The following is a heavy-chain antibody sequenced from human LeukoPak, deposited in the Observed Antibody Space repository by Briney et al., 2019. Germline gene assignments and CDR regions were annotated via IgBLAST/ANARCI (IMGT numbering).Heavy chain of an antibody. CDR2: IYPGDSDA. CDR3: ARHLITAAGISHYYYYMDV. D-gene: IGHD6-13*01. V-gene: IGHV5-51*01. CDR1: GYSFTSYW. J-gene: IGHJ6*03. Sequence: GESLKISCKGSGYSFTSYWIGWVRQMPGKGLGWMGIIYPGDSDARYSPSFQGQVTISADKSISTAYLQWSSLKASDTAMYYCARHLITAAGISHYYYYMDVWGKGTTVTVSS.